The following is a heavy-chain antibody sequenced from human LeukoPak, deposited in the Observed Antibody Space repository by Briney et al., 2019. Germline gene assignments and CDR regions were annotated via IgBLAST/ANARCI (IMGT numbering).Heavy chain of an antibody. V-gene: IGHV3-74*01. D-gene: IGHD4-17*01. Sequence: GGSLRLSCAASGFTFRNFWMHWARQVPGMGLAWVSGINGDGSSTFYADSVKGRFTISRDNAKNTLDLQMNSLRVEDTAVYYCGPLDYGDWGQGTLVTVSS. CDR1: GFTFRNFW. CDR3: GPLDYGD. J-gene: IGHJ4*02. CDR2: INGDGSST.